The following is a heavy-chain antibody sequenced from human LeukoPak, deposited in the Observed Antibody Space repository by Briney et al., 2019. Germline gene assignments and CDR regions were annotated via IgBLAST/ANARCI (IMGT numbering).Heavy chain of an antibody. CDR3: ARLTPRYSSAAKGWFDP. CDR2: IYYSGST. CDR1: GGSISSYY. V-gene: IGHV4-59*08. D-gene: IGHD6-19*01. J-gene: IGHJ5*02. Sequence: PSETLSPTCTVSGGSISSYYWSWIRQPPGKGLEWIGDIYYSGSTNYNPSLKSRVTISVDTSKNQFSLKLSSVTAADTAVYYCARLTPRYSSAAKGWFDPWGQGTLVTVSS.